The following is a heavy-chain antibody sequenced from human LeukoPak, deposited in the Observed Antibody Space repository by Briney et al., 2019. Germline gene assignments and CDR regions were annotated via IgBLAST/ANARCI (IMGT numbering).Heavy chain of an antibody. Sequence: KPSETLSLTCTVSGGSITGYYWSWIRQPPGKGLQWIGYIYYTGSVNYNPSLKSRVTISVDTSKNQLSLKLSSVTAADTAVYFCARGGLENGYHSNDAFDIWGQGTLVAVSS. J-gene: IGHJ3*02. CDR3: ARGGLENGYHSNDAFDI. D-gene: IGHD3-22*01. V-gene: IGHV4-59*01. CDR1: GGSITGYY. CDR2: IYYTGSV.